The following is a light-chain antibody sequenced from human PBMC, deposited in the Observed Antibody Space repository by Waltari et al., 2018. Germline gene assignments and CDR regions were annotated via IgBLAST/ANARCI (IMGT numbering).Light chain of an antibody. CDR3: QHYKDLPRT. Sequence: DIQMTQSPSSMSASVGDRVSITCQASQDIRNYLSWYQQKPGKAPKLLIYDASNLETGVPSRFSGSASGTDFTFTISSLQPEDIGTYYCQHYKDLPRTFGQGTKVEFK. V-gene: IGKV1-33*01. CDR1: QDIRNY. J-gene: IGKJ1*01. CDR2: DAS.